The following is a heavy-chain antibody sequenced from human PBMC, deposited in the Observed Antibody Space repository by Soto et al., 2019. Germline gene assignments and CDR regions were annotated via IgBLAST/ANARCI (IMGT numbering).Heavy chain of an antibody. V-gene: IGHV4-4*02. CDR3: AKVSGSYYYGMDV. J-gene: IGHJ6*04. D-gene: IGHD1-26*01. CDR1: GRSITTRNS. Sequence: SVTLSLTCAVAGRSITTRNSCSWVRQPPGKGLEWIGEIYHSGSTNYNPSLKSRVTISVDKSKNQFSLKLSSVTAADTAVYYCAKVSGSYYYGMDVWGKGTTVT. CDR2: IYHSGST.